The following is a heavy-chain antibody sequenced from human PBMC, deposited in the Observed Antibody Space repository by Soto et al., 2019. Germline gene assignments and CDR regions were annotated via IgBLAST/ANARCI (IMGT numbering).Heavy chain of an antibody. J-gene: IGHJ4*02. CDR1: GGTFSSYA. D-gene: IGHD5-18*01. CDR2: IIPIFGTA. CDR3: ARRVKYSYGWEWSGVFDY. Sequence: QVQLVQSGAEVKKPGSSVKVSCKASGGTFSSYAISWVRQAPGQGLEWMGGIIPIFGTANYAQKFQGRVTITADESTSTAYMELSSLRSEDTAVYYCARRVKYSYGWEWSGVFDYWGQGTLVTVSS. V-gene: IGHV1-69*01.